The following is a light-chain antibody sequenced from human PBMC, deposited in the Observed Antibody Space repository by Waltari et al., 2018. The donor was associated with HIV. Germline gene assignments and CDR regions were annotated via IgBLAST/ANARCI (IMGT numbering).Light chain of an antibody. CDR2: WAS. CDR3: QQYYTTPYT. Sequence: DILMTQSPDSLAVSLCERATISCKSIPSILSPYNNKNSLVWYQKKPGHPPKVLIYWASTRESGVPDRFSGSGSGTDFTLTISSLQAEDVAVYYCQQYYTTPYTFGQGTKLEIK. V-gene: IGKV4-1*01. CDR1: PSILSPYNNKNS. J-gene: IGKJ2*01.